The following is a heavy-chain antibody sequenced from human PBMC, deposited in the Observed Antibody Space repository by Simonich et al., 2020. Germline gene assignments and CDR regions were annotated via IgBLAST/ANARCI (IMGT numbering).Heavy chain of an antibody. Sequence: QVQLVQSGAEVKKPEASVKVSCKASGYTFTGYYMHWVRQAPGQGLEWRGWINPTRGGTNKAQKFQGRVTMTRDTSISTAYMELSRLRSDDTAVYYCARDRAARYYYYYYMDVWGKGTTVTVSS. CDR3: ARDRAARYYYYYYMDV. D-gene: IGHD6-6*01. V-gene: IGHV1-2*02. CDR2: INPTRGGT. J-gene: IGHJ6*03. CDR1: GYTFTGYY.